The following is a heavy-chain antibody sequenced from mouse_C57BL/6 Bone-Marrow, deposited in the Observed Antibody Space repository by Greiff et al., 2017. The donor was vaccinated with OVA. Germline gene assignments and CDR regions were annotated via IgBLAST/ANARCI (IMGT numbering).Heavy chain of an antibody. Sequence: EVQLQQSGPELVKPGASVKISCKASGYTFTDYYMNWVKQSHGKSLEWIGDINPNNGGTSYNQKFKGKATLTVDKSSSTAYMEVRSLTSEDSAVYYCAKSNYDDWGQGTLVTVSA. CDR3: AKSNYDD. J-gene: IGHJ3*01. D-gene: IGHD2-5*01. CDR2: INPNNGGT. V-gene: IGHV1-26*01. CDR1: GYTFTDYY.